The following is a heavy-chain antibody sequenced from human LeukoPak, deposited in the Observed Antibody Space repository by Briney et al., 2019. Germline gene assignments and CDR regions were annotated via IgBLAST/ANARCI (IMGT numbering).Heavy chain of an antibody. V-gene: IGHV4-59*08. CDR1: GGSISSYY. J-gene: IGHJ4*02. CDR2: ISDIGSI. CDR3: AGHHPRNTVDF. Sequence: SETLSLTCTASGGSISSYYWSWIRQPPGKGLEWIAYISDIGSINYNPSLKSRVTISLETSKNQFSLKLSSVTAADTAVYYCAGHHPRNTVDFWGQGTLVTVSS. D-gene: IGHD2/OR15-2a*01.